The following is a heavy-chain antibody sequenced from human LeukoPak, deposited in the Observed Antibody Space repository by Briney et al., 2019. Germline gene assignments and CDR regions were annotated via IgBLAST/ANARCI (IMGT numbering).Heavy chain of an antibody. Sequence: GRSLRLSCAASGFTFSIYAMSWVRQAPGEGLDWVSGISGSGDETYYADSVKGRFTISRDNSKNTLYLQMNSLRAEDTAVYYCAKEVMTAVTIRTFDYWGQGSLVTVSS. V-gene: IGHV3-23*01. J-gene: IGHJ4*02. D-gene: IGHD4-17*01. CDR3: AKEVMTAVTIRTFDY. CDR1: GFTFSIYA. CDR2: ISGSGDET.